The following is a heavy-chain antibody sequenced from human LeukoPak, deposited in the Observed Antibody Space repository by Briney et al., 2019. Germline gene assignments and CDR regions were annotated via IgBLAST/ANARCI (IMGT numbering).Heavy chain of an antibody. CDR3: AKSPSIVGASFDY. Sequence: PGGSLRLSCAASGFTFSSYALSWVRQAPGKGLEWVSAISGSGGSTYYVDSVKGRFTISRDNSKNTLYLQMNSLRAEDTAVYYCAKSPSIVGASFDYWGQGTLVTVSS. V-gene: IGHV3-23*01. D-gene: IGHD1-26*01. CDR1: GFTFSSYA. CDR2: ISGSGGST. J-gene: IGHJ4*02.